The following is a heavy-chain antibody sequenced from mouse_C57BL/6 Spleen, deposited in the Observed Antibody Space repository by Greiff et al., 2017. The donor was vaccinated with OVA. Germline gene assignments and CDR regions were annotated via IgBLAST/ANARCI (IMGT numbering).Heavy chain of an antibody. CDR2: ISYDGSN. Sequence: EVKLQESGPGLVKPSQSLSLTCSVTGYSITSGYYWNWIRQFPGNKLEWMGYISYDGSNNYNPSLKNRISITRDTSKNQFFLKLNSVTTEDTATYYCARDSNYSYYAMDYWGQGTSVTVSS. CDR3: ARDSNYSYYAMDY. V-gene: IGHV3-6*01. CDR1: GYSITSGYY. D-gene: IGHD2-5*01. J-gene: IGHJ4*01.